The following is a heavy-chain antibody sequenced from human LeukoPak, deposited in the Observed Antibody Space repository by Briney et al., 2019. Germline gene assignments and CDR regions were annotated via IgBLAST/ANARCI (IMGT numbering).Heavy chain of an antibody. J-gene: IGHJ6*03. CDR2: INWNGGST. V-gene: IGHV3-20*04. CDR1: GFTFDDYG. CDR3: ARDSDEYCSSTSCKISSYYYYMDV. D-gene: IGHD2-2*01. Sequence: PGRSLRHSCAASGFTFDDYGMSWVRQAPGKGLEWVSGINWNGGSTGYADSVKGRFTISRDNAKNSLYLQMNSLRAEDTALYYCARDSDEYCSSTSCKISSYYYYMDVWGKGTTVTVSS.